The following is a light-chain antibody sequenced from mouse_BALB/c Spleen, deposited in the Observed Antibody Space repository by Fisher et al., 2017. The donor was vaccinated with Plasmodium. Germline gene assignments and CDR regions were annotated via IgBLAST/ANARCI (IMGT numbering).Light chain of an antibody. CDR2: LVS. V-gene: IGKV1-135*01. Sequence: VLTQSTVTLSVTIGQPASIYCKSSQSLLNSDGKTYLSWLLQRPGQSPKRLIYLVSKLDSGVPDRFTGSGSGTDFTMKISRVEAEDLGVYYCWQGTHSWTFGGGTNLEIK. CDR3: WQGTHSWT. J-gene: IGKJ1*01. CDR1: QSLLNSDGKTY.